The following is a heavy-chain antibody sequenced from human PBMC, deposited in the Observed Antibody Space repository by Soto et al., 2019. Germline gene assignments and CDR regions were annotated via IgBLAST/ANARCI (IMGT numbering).Heavy chain of an antibody. CDR2: IRSKANSYAT. D-gene: IGHD3-9*01. V-gene: IGHV3-73*01. CDR1: GVTFSGSA. CDR3: TILTGYDQTNPDYYMDV. Sequence: GGSLRLSCAASGVTFSGSAMHWVRQASGKGLEWVGRIRSKANSYATAYAASVKGRFTISRDDSKNTAYLQMNSLKTEDTAVYYCTILTGYDQTNPDYYMDVWGKGTTVTVSS. J-gene: IGHJ6*03.